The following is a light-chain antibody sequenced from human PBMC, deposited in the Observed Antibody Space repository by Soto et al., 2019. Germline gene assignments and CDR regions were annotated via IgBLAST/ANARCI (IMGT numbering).Light chain of an antibody. V-gene: IGKV1-5*03. J-gene: IGKJ1*01. CDR3: QQYNSYPWT. CDR1: QSINSW. CDR2: KAS. Sequence: DIQMTHSPSTLSASVGDRVTITCRASQSINSWLAWYQQKPGKAPRLLIYKASSLESGVPSRFSGSGSGTEFTLTISSLQPDYFATYYCQQYNSYPWTFGQGTKVEIK.